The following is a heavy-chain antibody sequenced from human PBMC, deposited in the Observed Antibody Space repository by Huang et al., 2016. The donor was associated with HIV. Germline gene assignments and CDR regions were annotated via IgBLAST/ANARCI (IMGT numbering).Heavy chain of an antibody. CDR3: AREKAADSAWYGVYYFDY. Sequence: QVQLRQWGAGLVKPSETLSLTCAVYGGSFSGYYWTWIRPSPGKGLEWIGERNHIGKTNHQPSLQSRVTISKDTAKIQFSLQLTSVSAADTGVYFCAREKAADSAWYGVYYFDYWGEGALVTVTS. V-gene: IGHV4-34*01. CDR1: GGSFSGYY. D-gene: IGHD6-19*01. CDR2: RNHIGKT. J-gene: IGHJ4*02.